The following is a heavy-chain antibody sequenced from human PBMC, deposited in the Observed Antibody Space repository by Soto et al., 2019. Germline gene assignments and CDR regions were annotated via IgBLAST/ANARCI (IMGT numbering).Heavy chain of an antibody. CDR2: ILYDGSNK. V-gene: IGHV3-30*03. CDR1: GFTFSSYG. CDR3: AGLGELSYFDY. J-gene: IGHJ4*02. Sequence: QVQLVESGGGVVQPGRSLRLSCAASGFTFSSYGMHWVRLAPGKGLEWVAVILYDGSNKYYADSVKGRFTISRDNSKNTLYLQMNSLRAEDTAVYYCAGLGELSYFDYWGQGTLVTVSS. D-gene: IGHD3-16*02.